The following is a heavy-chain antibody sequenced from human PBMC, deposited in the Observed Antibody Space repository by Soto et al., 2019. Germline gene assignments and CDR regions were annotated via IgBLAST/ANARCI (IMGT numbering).Heavy chain of an antibody. J-gene: IGHJ6*02. CDR2: IYTSGST. V-gene: IGHV4-4*07. D-gene: IGHD6-13*01. CDR3: ARDQRSSWPQGMDV. Sequence: SETLSLTCTVSGGSISSYYWSWIRQPAGKGLEWIGRIYTSGSTNYNPSLKSRVTMSVDTSKNQFSLKLSSVTAADTAVYYCARDQRSSWPQGMDVWGQGTTVTVSS. CDR1: GGSISSYY.